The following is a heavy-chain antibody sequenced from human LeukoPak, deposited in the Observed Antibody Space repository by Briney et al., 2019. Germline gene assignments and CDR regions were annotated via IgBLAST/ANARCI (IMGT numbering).Heavy chain of an antibody. CDR2: ISSSSSYI. V-gene: IGHV3-21*01. CDR1: GFTFSSYS. Sequence: GGSLRLSCAASGFTFSSYSMNWVRQAPGNGLEWGSSISSSSSYIYYADSVKGRFTISRDNAKNSLYLQMNSLRAEDTAVYYCAKGRYDYYDSSGYSNWGQGTLVTVSS. D-gene: IGHD3-22*01. CDR3: AKGRYDYYDSSGYSN. J-gene: IGHJ4*02.